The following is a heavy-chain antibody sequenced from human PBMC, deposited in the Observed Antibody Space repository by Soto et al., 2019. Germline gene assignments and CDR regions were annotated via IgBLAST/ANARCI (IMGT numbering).Heavy chain of an antibody. Sequence: EVQLLESGGGLVQPGGSLRLSCAASGFTFSSYAMSWVRQAPGKGLEWVSAISGSGGSTYYADSVKGRFTISRDNSKNTLYLQMNSLRAEDTAVYYCASEALSTPHPRIYGYDYWGQGTLVTVSS. V-gene: IGHV3-23*01. CDR2: ISGSGGST. CDR1: GFTFSSYA. D-gene: IGHD2-21*01. CDR3: ASEALSTPHPRIYGYDY. J-gene: IGHJ4*02.